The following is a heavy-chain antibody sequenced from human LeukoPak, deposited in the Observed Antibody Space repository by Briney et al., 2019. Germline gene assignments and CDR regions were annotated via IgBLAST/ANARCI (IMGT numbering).Heavy chain of an antibody. D-gene: IGHD1-26*01. J-gene: IGHJ4*02. V-gene: IGHV4-39*02. Sequence: SETLSLTCSVSGGSINTRSYYWGWIRQPPGKGLEWIGSIYYGGLTYYNPSLKSRVTLSADTSRNHFFLKVNSVTAADTSVYYCARLPILGVVDYSGQGILVTVSS. CDR1: GGSINTRSYY. CDR3: ARLPILGVVDY. CDR2: IYYGGLT.